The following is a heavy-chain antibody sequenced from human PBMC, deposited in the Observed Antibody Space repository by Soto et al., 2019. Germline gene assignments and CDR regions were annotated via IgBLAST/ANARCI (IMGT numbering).Heavy chain of an antibody. V-gene: IGHV3-21*01. Sequence: GGSLRLSCAASGFTFSSYSMNWVRQAPGKGLEWVSSISSSSSYIYYADSVKGRFTISRDNAKNSLYLQMNSLRAEDTAVYYCARDLILGYCSGGSCYDYYYGMDVWGQGTTVTVSS. CDR2: ISSSSSYI. CDR3: ARDLILGYCSGGSCYDYYYGMDV. D-gene: IGHD2-15*01. J-gene: IGHJ6*02. CDR1: GFTFSSYS.